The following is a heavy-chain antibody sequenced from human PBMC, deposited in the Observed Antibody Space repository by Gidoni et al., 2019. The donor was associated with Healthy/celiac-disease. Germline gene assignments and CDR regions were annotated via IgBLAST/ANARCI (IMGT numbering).Heavy chain of an antibody. D-gene: IGHD3-3*02. CDR1: GFTFSSYA. Sequence: QVQLVESGGGVVQPGRSLRLSCAASGFTFSSYAMHWVRQAPGKGLEWVAVISYDGSNKYYADSVKGRFTISRDNSKNTLYLQMNSLRAEDTAVYYCAREPPPHYYFDYWGQGTLVTVSS. CDR3: AREPPPHYYFDY. V-gene: IGHV3-30-3*01. CDR2: ISYDGSNK. J-gene: IGHJ4*02.